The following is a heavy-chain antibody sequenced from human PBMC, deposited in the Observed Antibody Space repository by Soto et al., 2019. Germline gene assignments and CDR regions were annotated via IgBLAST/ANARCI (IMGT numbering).Heavy chain of an antibody. V-gene: IGHV5-51*01. D-gene: IGHD6-19*01. Sequence: PGESLKISCKGSGYSFTSSWIGWVRQMPGKGLEWMGIMYPGDSDTRYSPSFQGQVTISADKSINTAYLQWSSLKASDTAMYFCARQAIAVAGTSSYYYGMDVWGQGTTVTV. J-gene: IGHJ6*02. CDR3: ARQAIAVAGTSSYYYGMDV. CDR2: MYPGDSDT. CDR1: GYSFTSSW.